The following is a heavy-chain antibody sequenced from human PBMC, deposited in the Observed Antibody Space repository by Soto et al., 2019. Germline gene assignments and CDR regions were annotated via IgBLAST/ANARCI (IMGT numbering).Heavy chain of an antibody. CDR2: IYYNGST. CDR3: ARSDGRY. Sequence: SETLSLTCSVSGDSIRNYYWSWIRQPPGKRLEWIGCIYYNGSTNYNPSLKSRVTISVNTSKNQFSLKLSSVTAADTAVYYCARSDGRYWGQGTLVTVSS. V-gene: IGHV4-59*01. CDR1: GDSIRNYY. J-gene: IGHJ4*02.